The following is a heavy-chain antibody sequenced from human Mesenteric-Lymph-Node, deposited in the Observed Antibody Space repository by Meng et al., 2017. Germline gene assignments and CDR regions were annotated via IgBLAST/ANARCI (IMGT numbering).Heavy chain of an antibody. CDR1: GGTFSSYT. D-gene: IGHD5-18*01. CDR3: ARRRVDTAMVPFGYGMDV. Sequence: ASVKVSCKASGGTFSSYTISWVRQAPGQGLEWMGRINPNSGGTNYAQKFQGRVTMTRDTSISTAYMELSRLRSDDTAVYYCARRRVDTAMVPFGYGMDVWGQGTTVTVSS. V-gene: IGHV1-2*06. CDR2: INPNSGGT. J-gene: IGHJ6*02.